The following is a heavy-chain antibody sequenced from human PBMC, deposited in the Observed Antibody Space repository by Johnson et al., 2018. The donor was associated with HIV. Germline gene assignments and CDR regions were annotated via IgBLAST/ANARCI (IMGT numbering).Heavy chain of an antibody. CDR3: ARDRWLGDAFDI. CDR1: GFTVSSNY. J-gene: IGHJ3*02. V-gene: IGHV3-66*03. CDR2: IYSGGST. Sequence: EVQLVESGGGLIQPGGSLRLSCAASGFTVSSNYMNWVRQAPGKGLEWVSVIYSGGSTFYADSVKGRFTISRDSSQNTLYLQMHSLRPDDSAVYYCARDRWLGDAFDIWGQGTMVTVSS. D-gene: IGHD6-19*01.